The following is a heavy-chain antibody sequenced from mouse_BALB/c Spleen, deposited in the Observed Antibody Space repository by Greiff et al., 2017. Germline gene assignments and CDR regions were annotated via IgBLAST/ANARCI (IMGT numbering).Heavy chain of an antibody. CDR2: ISYDGSN. CDR1: GYSITSGYY. J-gene: IGHJ3*01. V-gene: IGHV3-6*02. D-gene: IGHD2-3*01. CDR3: ARGPSYEGFAY. Sequence: EVKLMESGPGLVKPSQSLSLTCSVTGYSITSGYYWNWIRQFPGNKLEWMGYISYDGSNNYNPSLKNRISITRDTSKNQFFLKLNSVTTEDTATYYCARGPSYEGFAYWGQGTLVTVSA.